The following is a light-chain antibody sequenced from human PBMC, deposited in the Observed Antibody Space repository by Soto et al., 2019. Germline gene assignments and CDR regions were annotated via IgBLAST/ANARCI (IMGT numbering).Light chain of an antibody. Sequence: DMQMTQSPSSVSASVGDRVTITCRASQGISRWFTWYQQKPGKAPKLLIYAASSLQSGVPSRFSGSGSGADFTHTITSLQHDDFSAYYCQQANSFPFTFDRGTKVDIK. CDR2: AAS. J-gene: IGKJ3*01. CDR1: QGISRW. CDR3: QQANSFPFT. V-gene: IGKV1-12*01.